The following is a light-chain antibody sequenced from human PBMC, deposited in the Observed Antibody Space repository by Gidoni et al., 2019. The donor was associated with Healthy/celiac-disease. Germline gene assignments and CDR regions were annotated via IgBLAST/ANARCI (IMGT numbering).Light chain of an antibody. Sequence: QSALTQPRSVSGSPGQSVTISCTGPSSDVGGYNYVSWYQQHPGKAPKLMIYDVSKRPSGVPDRFSGSKSGNTASLTLSGLQAEDEADYYCCSYAGSYTFVFGTGTKVTVL. CDR1: SSDVGGYNY. CDR3: CSYAGSYTFV. V-gene: IGLV2-11*02. CDR2: DVS. J-gene: IGLJ1*01.